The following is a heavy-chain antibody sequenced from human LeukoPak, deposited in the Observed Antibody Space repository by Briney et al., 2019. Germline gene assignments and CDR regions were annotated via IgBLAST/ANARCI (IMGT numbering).Heavy chain of an antibody. CDR1: GFTVSSNS. J-gene: IGHJ4*02. V-gene: IGHV3-53*01. D-gene: IGHD4-17*01. Sequence: GGSLRLSCTVSGFTVSSNSMSWVRQAPGKGLNWVSFIYSGGNTHYSDSVKRRFTISRDNSKNTLYLLMKSLRADNTAVYYCARRAGEYSHPYDYWGQGTLVTVSS. CDR3: ARRAGEYSHPYDY. CDR2: IYSGGNT.